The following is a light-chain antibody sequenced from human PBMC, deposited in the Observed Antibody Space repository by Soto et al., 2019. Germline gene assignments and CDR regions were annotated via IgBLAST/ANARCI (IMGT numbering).Light chain of an antibody. Sequence: QSALTQPPSVSGSPGQSVTISCTGTSSDIGSYNRVSWYQQPPGTAPKLMIYEVSNRPSGVPDLFSGSKSGNTASLTISGIQSEDEADYYFSSYTSSSTVVFGGGTKVTVL. CDR3: SSYTSSSTVV. V-gene: IGLV2-18*02. CDR1: SSDIGSYNR. J-gene: IGLJ2*01. CDR2: EVS.